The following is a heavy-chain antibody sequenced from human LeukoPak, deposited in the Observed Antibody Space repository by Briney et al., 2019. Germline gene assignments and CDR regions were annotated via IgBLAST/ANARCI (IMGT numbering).Heavy chain of an antibody. V-gene: IGHV4-39*01. CDR1: GGSISSSSYY. D-gene: IGHD3-22*01. J-gene: IGHJ2*01. Sequence: SETLSLTCTASGGSISSSSYYWGWIRQPPGKGLEWIGSIYYSGSTYYNPSLKSRVTISVDTSKNQFSLKLSSVTAADTAVYYCARHRYYYDFDLWGRGTLVTVSS. CDR3: ARHRYYYDFDL. CDR2: IYYSGST.